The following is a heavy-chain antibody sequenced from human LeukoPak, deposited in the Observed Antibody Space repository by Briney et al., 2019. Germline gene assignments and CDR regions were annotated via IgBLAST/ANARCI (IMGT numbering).Heavy chain of an antibody. CDR3: AKDIGMDYYDSSGYPNYFDY. CDR2: ISWNSGSI. J-gene: IGHJ4*02. Sequence: GRSLRLSCAASGFTFDDYAMHWVRQAPGKGLEWVSGISWNSGSIGYADSVKGRFTISRDNAKNSLYLQMNSLRAEDTALYCCAKDIGMDYYDSSGYPNYFDYWGQGTLVTVSS. CDR1: GFTFDDYA. V-gene: IGHV3-9*01. D-gene: IGHD3-22*01.